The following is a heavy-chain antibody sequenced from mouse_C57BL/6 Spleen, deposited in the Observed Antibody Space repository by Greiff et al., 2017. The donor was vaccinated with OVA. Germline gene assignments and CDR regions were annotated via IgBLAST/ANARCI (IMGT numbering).Heavy chain of an antibody. CDR1: GYSITSGYY. CDR3: ARDCDYDSFDY. J-gene: IGHJ2*01. D-gene: IGHD2-4*01. V-gene: IGHV3-6*01. Sequence: EVKLVESGPGLVKPSQSLSLTCSVTGYSITSGYYWNWIRQFPGNKLEWMGYISYDGSNNYNPSLKNRISITRDTSKNQFFLKLNSVTTEDTATYYCARDCDYDSFDYWGQGTTLTVSS. CDR2: ISYDGSN.